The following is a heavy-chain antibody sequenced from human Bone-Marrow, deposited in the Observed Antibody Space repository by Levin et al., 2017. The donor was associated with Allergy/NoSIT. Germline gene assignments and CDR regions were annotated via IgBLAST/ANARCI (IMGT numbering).Heavy chain of an antibody. D-gene: IGHD6-13*01. Sequence: GESLKISCAASGFTFSAYWMHWLRQAPGKGLVWVSRVNSDGSSTDYADPVKGRFTMSRDNARNTLYLQMSSLRAEDTAVYYCAGGPLTSSWSNWFDPWGQGTLVGVSS. CDR2: VNSDGSST. J-gene: IGHJ5*01. V-gene: IGHV3-74*01. CDR3: AGGPLTSSWSNWFDP. CDR1: GFTFSAYW.